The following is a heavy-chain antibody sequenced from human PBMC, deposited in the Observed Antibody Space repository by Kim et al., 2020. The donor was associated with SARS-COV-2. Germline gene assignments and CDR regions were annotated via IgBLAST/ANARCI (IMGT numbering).Heavy chain of an antibody. J-gene: IGHJ4*02. Sequence: DGSNKYYADSVKGRFTISRDNSKNTLYLQMNSLRAEDTAVYYCAKGGVYWGQGTLVTVSS. V-gene: IGHV3-30*02. D-gene: IGHD1-26*01. CDR3: AKGGVY. CDR2: DGSNK.